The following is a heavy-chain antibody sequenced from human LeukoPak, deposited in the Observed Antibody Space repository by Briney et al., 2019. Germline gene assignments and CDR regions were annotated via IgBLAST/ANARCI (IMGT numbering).Heavy chain of an antibody. CDR1: GFTFGQYA. V-gene: IGHV3-43*02. CDR2: ISGDGDAT. CDR3: AKDRGGYYGSGTSYYFYGMDV. J-gene: IGHJ6*02. D-gene: IGHD3-10*01. Sequence: PGGSLRLSCAASGFTFGQYAMHWFRQAPGRGLEWVAVISGDGDATHYVDSVKGRFSISRDQSRSSLHLQMDTLRTEDTALYYCAKDRGGYYGSGTSYYFYGMDVWGQGTTVIVSS.